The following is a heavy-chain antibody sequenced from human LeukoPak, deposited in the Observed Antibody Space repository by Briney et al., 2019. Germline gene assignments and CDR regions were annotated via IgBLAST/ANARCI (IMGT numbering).Heavy chain of an antibody. D-gene: IGHD3-3*01. CDR2: VSGGGRSK. J-gene: IGHJ3*01. V-gene: IGHV3-23*01. CDR1: GFTFSSFA. Sequence: PGGALRLSCAASGFTFSSFAMSWVRQAPGKVLEWVASVSGGGRSKYYTDALKSLFTVSRDKSKNTVCLQMSTLRTVATSIYYCARVRFGTEWYSSDAFAFWGQGTMVTVGS. CDR3: ARVRFGTEWYSSDAFAF.